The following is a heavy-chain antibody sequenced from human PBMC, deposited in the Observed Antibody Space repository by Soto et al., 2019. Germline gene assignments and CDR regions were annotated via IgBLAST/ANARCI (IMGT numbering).Heavy chain of an antibody. Sequence: GSLRLSCAASGFTFSGYGMHWVRQAPGKGLEWVAVISYDGSKKYYADSVKGRFFISRDNSKNTLYLEMSSLRAEDTAVYYCVKDGSSGWPYYYGMDVWGQGTTVTVSS. J-gene: IGHJ6*02. D-gene: IGHD6-19*01. CDR3: VKDGSSGWPYYYGMDV. CDR2: ISYDGSKK. V-gene: IGHV3-30*18. CDR1: GFTFSGYG.